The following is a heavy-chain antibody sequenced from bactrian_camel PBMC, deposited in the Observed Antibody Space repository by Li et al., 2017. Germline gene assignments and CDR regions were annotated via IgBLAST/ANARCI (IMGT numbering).Heavy chain of an antibody. Sequence: HVQLVESGGGSVQTGGSLKLSCVASDEGVYGSACMAWFRQAPGQKREAVAALYTAGDSTFYADSVKGRFTISQDRGGTVYLQMDSLRPEDTAMYYCASDYTYSGSWCHLPAATSNFRYWGQGTQVTVS. D-gene: IGHD7*01. V-gene: IGHV3S54*01. CDR3: ASDYTYSGSWCHLPAATSNFRY. J-gene: IGHJ6*01. CDR1: DEGVYGSAC. CDR2: LYTAGDST.